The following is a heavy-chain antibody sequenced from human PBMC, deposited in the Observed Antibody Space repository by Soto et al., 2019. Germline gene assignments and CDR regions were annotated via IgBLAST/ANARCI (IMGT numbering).Heavy chain of an antibody. CDR2: IWYDGSNK. V-gene: IGHV3-33*01. D-gene: IGHD4-17*01. CDR3: ARDGWTTVIGGAAFDI. J-gene: IGHJ3*02. Sequence: QVQLVESGGGVVQPGRSLRLSCAASGFTFTNYGMHWVRQAPGKGLEWVAVIWYDGSNKYYGDSVKGRFTISRDNSKNTLYLQMNSLRAEDTAVYYCARDGWTTVIGGAAFDIWGRGTMVTVSS. CDR1: GFTFTNYG.